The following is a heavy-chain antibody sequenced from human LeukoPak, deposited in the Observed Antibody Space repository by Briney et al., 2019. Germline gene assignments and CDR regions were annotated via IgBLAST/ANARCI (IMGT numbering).Heavy chain of an antibody. CDR2: IRYTGSLE. CDR3: AKDLSGTYHFDY. CDR1: GFTFSNSG. Sequence: GGSLRLSCAAPGFTFSNSGMHWVRQAPGKGLEWVAFIRYTGSLENYADSVKGRFTISRDTSKNTLYLQMNSLRPEDTAVYYCAKDLSGTYHFDYWGQGTLVTVSS. J-gene: IGHJ4*02. V-gene: IGHV3-30*02. D-gene: IGHD1-26*01.